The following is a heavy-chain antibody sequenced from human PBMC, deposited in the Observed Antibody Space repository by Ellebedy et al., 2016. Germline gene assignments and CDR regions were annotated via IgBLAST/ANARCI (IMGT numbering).Heavy chain of an antibody. D-gene: IGHD3-16*01. CDR1: GGSINSGASY. Sequence: SETLSLXXTVSGGSINSGASYWSWIRQPAGKGLEWIGRISTSGSTIYNPSLKNRLSMSVDTSNNHFSLDLSSVSAADTAVYYCATLTIPGGSDFWGQGTLVTVSS. V-gene: IGHV4-61*02. J-gene: IGHJ4*02. CDR2: ISTSGST. CDR3: ATLTIPGGSDF.